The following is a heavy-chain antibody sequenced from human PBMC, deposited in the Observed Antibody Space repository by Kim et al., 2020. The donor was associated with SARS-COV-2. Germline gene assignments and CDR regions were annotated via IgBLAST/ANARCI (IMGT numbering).Heavy chain of an antibody. Sequence: SETLSLTCTVSGYSISSGYYWGWIRQPPGKGLEWIGSIYHSGSTYYNPSLKSRVTISVDTSKNQFSLKLSSVTAADTAVYYCARGHIAAAGTAFDPWGQGTLVTVSS. J-gene: IGHJ5*02. V-gene: IGHV4-38-2*02. CDR1: GYSISSGYY. CDR2: IYHSGST. D-gene: IGHD6-13*01. CDR3: ARGHIAAAGTAFDP.